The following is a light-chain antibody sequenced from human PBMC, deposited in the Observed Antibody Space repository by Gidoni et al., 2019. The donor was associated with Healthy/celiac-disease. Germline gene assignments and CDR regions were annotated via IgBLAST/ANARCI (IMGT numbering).Light chain of an antibody. CDR1: NLGSKS. J-gene: IGLJ2*01. V-gene: IGLV3-21*02. Sequence: SYVLTQPPSVSVAPGQTARITCGGNNLGSKSVHWYQQKPGQAPVLVVYDESDRPSGIPERFSGSNSGNTATLTISRVEAGDEADYYCQVWESSSDHVVFGGGTKLTVL. CDR3: QVWESSSDHVV. CDR2: DES.